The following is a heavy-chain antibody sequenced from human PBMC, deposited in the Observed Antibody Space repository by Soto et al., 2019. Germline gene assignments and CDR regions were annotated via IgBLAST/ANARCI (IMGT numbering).Heavy chain of an antibody. Sequence: QLHLQESGPGLVKPSETLSLSCTVSGGSISTGSDYWGWIRQPPGKGLEWIGSIYYGGSIYYNPSLKRRVTISVDTSKNQFSLTLSSVTAADTAVYYCARQGFRQFSTDWLPKKGWFDPWGQGTRVTVSS. D-gene: IGHD2-2*01. V-gene: IGHV4-39*01. CDR1: GGSISTGSDY. CDR3: ARQGFRQFSTDWLPKKGWFDP. J-gene: IGHJ5*02. CDR2: IYYGGSI.